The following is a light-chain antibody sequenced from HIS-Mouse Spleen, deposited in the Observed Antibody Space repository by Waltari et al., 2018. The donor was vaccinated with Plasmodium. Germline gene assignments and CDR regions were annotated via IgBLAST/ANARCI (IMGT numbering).Light chain of an antibody. V-gene: IGKV1-9*01. CDR3: QQLNSDPPIT. J-gene: IGKJ5*01. CDR2: AAS. Sequence: DIQLTQSPSFLSASVGDRVTITCRASQGISSYLAWYQQKPGKAPKLLIYAASTLQSGVQSRFSGSGSGTEFTLTISSLQPEDFATYYCQQLNSDPPITFGQGTRLEIK. CDR1: QGISSY.